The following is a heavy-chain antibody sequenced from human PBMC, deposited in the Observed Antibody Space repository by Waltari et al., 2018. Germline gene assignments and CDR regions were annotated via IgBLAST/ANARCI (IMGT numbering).Heavy chain of an antibody. D-gene: IGHD2-2*01. CDR2: IRWNSGSI. CDR1: GFTFDAYA. J-gene: IGHJ4*02. Sequence: EVQLVESGGGLVQPGRSLRPSCAASGFTFDAYAMHWVRQAPGKGVVWDSGIRWNSGSIGYADSVKGRFTISRDNAKNSLYLQMNSLSAEDTALYYCAKGYCSRTSCPFDYWGQGTLVTVSS. CDR3: AKGYCSRTSCPFDY. V-gene: IGHV3-9*01.